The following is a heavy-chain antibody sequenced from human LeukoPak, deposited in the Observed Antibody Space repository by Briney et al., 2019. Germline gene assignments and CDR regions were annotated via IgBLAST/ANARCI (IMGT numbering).Heavy chain of an antibody. D-gene: IGHD4-17*01. CDR2: ISYSGST. V-gene: IGHV4-59*01. CDR1: GGSISTYH. Sequence: SETLSLTCTVSGGSISTYHWSWIRQPPEKGLEWIGYISYSGSTNYNPSLQSRVTISVSTSKNQFSLKLTSVTAADTAVYYCAREPTLTTFGYWGEATLATVPS. CDR3: AREPTLTTFGY. J-gene: IGHJ4*02.